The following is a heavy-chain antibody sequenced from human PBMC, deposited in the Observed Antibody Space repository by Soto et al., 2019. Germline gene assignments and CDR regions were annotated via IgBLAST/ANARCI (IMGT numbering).Heavy chain of an antibody. Sequence: PSETLSLTCTVSGGSISSYYWSWIRQPAGRGLEWIGRIYTSGSTNYNPSLKSRVTMSVDTSKNQFSLKLSSVTAADTAVYYCARGSSGWNYDWFDPWGQGTLVTVSS. CDR1: GGSISSYY. V-gene: IGHV4-4*07. D-gene: IGHD1-7*01. J-gene: IGHJ5*02. CDR2: IYTSGST. CDR3: ARGSSGWNYDWFDP.